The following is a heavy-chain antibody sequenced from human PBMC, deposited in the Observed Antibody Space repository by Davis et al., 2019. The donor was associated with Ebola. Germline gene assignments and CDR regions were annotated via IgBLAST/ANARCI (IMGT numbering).Heavy chain of an antibody. CDR1: GYTFTSYG. J-gene: IGHJ6*04. V-gene: IGHV1-18*01. D-gene: IGHD1-26*01. CDR2: ISAYNGNT. Sequence: AASVKVSCKASGYTFTSYGISWVRQPPGQGPEWMGWISAYNGNTNYAQKLQGRVTMTTDTSTSTAYMELRSLRSDDTAVYYCARDQASSGSYYEVYYYGMDVWGKGTTVTVSS. CDR3: ARDQASSGSYYEVYYYGMDV.